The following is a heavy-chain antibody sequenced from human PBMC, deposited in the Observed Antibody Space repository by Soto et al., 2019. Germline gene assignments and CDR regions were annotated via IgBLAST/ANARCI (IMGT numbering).Heavy chain of an antibody. CDR2: ISSSSSYT. J-gene: IGHJ3*02. CDR1: GFTFSDYY. CDR3: ARGGVEDAFDI. Sequence: PGGSLRLSCAASGFTFSDYYMSWIRQAPGKGLEWVSYISSSSSYTNYADSVKGRFTISRDNAKNSLYLQMDSLRAEDTAAYYCARGGVEDAFDIWGQGTMVTVSS. D-gene: IGHD3-10*01. V-gene: IGHV3-11*06.